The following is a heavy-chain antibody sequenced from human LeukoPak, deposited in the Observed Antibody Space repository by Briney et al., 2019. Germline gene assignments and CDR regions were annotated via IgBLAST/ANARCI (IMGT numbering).Heavy chain of an antibody. CDR1: GFTFSSFS. CDR3: ARVIGSYGDSAY. J-gene: IGHJ4*02. CDR2: IASSSSSM. D-gene: IGHD4-17*01. Sequence: GGSLRLSCAASGFTFSSFSMNWVRQAPGKGLQWISYIASSSSSMYYADSVKGRFTISRDNAKNSLYLQMNSLTAEDTAVYYCARVIGSYGDSAYWGQGTLVTVSS. V-gene: IGHV3-48*04.